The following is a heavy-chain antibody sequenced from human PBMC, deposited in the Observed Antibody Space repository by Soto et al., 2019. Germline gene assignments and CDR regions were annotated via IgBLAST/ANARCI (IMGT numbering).Heavy chain of an antibody. CDR1: GGTFGSYT. Sequence: QVHLVQSGAEVKNPGSSVKVSCTASGGTFGSYTVTWVRQAPGQGLEWMGEIIPMFGTASYAQKFQGRVTLTADKSTTTAHMELRSLSSDDTAVYFCARQRAMPPHFYSGMDVWGQGTTVTVSS. V-gene: IGHV1-69*06. J-gene: IGHJ6*02. CDR2: IIPMFGTA. D-gene: IGHD2-2*01. CDR3: ARQRAMPPHFYSGMDV.